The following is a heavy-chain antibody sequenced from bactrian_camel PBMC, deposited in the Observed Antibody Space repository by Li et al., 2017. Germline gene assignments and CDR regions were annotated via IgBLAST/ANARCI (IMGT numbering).Heavy chain of an antibody. CDR2: ISGSSRT. CDR1: GFIFRDHH. Sequence: QVQLVESGGGLVQPGGSLTLSCAASGFIFRDHHMNWVRQAPGKGLEWVSSISGSSRTYYSNSVKGRCTIARDNAKNTLYLQLMSLKTEDTAMYYCAKDLSPSVGGWNLHYWGPGTQVTVS. J-gene: IGHJ4*01. CDR3: AKDLSPSVGGWNLHY. V-gene: IGHV3-2*01.